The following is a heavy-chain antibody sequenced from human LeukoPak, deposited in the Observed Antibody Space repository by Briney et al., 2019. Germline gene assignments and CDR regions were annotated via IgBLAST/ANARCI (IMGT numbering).Heavy chain of an antibody. CDR1: GGSFSGYY. CDR3: ASALGAPIYYYYGMDV. V-gene: IGHV4-34*01. J-gene: IGHJ6*02. Sequence: SETLSLTFAVYGGSFSGYYWSWIRQPPGKGLEWIGEINHSGSTNYNPSLKSRVTISVDTSKNQFSLKLSSVTAADTAVYYCASALGAPIYYYYGMDVWGQGTTVTVSS. CDR2: INHSGST.